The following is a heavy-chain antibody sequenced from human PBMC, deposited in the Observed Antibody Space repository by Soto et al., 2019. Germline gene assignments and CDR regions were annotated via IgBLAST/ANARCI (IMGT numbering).Heavy chain of an antibody. V-gene: IGHV3-21*01. D-gene: IGHD3-10*01. CDR2: ISSSSSYI. CDR3: ARDIGEMSAV. Sequence: PGGSLRLSCTGSGFTFSSSTMTWVRQGPGKGLEWVSSISSSSSYIYFADSLKGRFTISRDNAKKSLYLQMNSLRAEDTAVYYCARDIGEMSAVWGQGTQVTVSS. J-gene: IGHJ4*02. CDR1: GFTFSSST.